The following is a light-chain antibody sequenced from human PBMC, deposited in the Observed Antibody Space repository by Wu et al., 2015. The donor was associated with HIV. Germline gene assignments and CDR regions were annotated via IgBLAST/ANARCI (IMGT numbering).Light chain of an antibody. J-gene: IGKJ4*01. CDR1: SRVISSNY. V-gene: IGKV3-20*01. CDR2: CI. Sequence: TLSLGRARSRVISSNYLKPGTRNQENLGPRRPTAPHLCCIQQATGIPDRFSGSVSGTDFTLTISRLEPEDFALYYCQQYGSSPPTFGGGTKVEIK. CDR3: QQYGSSPPT.